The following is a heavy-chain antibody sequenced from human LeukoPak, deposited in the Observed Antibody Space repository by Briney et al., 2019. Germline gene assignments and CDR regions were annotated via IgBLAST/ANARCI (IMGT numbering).Heavy chain of an antibody. J-gene: IGHJ3*02. D-gene: IGHD3-10*01. Sequence: SSVKVSCKASGGTFSSYAISWVRQAPGQGLEWMGRIIPILGIAHYAQKFQGRVTITADNSTSTAYMELSSLRSEDTAVYYCARRVRGPYAFDIWGQGTMVTVSS. CDR3: ARRVRGPYAFDI. V-gene: IGHV1-69*04. CDR1: GGTFSSYA. CDR2: IIPILGIA.